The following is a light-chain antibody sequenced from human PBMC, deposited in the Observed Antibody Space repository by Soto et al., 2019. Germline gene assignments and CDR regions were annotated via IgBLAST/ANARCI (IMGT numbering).Light chain of an antibody. CDR1: QSVSNNY. Sequence: EIVLTQSPGTLSLSKGARANLSCGASQSVSNNYLAWYQQKPGQAPRLLIYGASNRATGIPDRFSGSGSGTDFTLTISRLEPEDFAVYYCQQYGRSGTFGQGTKVDI. V-gene: IGKV3-20*01. J-gene: IGKJ1*01. CDR2: GAS. CDR3: QQYGRSGT.